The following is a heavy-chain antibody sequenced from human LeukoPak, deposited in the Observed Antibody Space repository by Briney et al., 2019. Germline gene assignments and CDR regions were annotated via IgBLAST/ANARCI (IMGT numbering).Heavy chain of an antibody. CDR2: IKQDGSGK. D-gene: IGHD2-2*01. CDR1: GFTFSDQW. Sequence: PGGSLRLSCTASGFTFSDQWMNWVRQAPGKGLEWVANIKQDGSGKDYVDSVKGRFTISRDNAKNSLSLQMNSLRAEDTAVYYCARVVVVPEGTFDYWGQGTLVTVSS. J-gene: IGHJ4*02. CDR3: ARVVVVPEGTFDY. V-gene: IGHV3-7*03.